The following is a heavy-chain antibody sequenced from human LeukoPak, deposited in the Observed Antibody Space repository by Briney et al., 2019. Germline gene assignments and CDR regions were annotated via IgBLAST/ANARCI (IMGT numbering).Heavy chain of an antibody. CDR2: INNSGGST. CDR3: AKDPRTYQPLLYRGASYLDY. CDR1: GLTFSSYA. V-gene: IGHV3-23*01. J-gene: IGHJ4*02. Sequence: GGSVRLSWAASGLTFSSYAMSWVRQAPGKGLEWVSGINNSGGSTYYADSVKGRFTISRDNSKNTLYLQMNSLRAEDTAVYYCAKDPRTYQPLLYRGASYLDYWGQGTLVTVSS. D-gene: IGHD2-2*02.